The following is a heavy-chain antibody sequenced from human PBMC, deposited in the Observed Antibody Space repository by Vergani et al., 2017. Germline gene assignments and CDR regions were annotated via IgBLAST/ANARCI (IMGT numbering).Heavy chain of an antibody. Sequence: EVQLLQSGGGVIQPGGSVRLSCAASGFTFSACPMTWVRQAPGTGLEWVSAISAPYPSTYYADPVKGRFTISRDNSKNMLYLQMNSLRAEDTAVYYCARLSYDTTPYLQGGYDCWGQGTLVSVSS. CDR1: GFTFSACP. V-gene: IGHV3-23*01. CDR3: ARLSYDTTPYLQGGYDC. J-gene: IGHJ4*02. D-gene: IGHD3-22*01. CDR2: ISAPYPST.